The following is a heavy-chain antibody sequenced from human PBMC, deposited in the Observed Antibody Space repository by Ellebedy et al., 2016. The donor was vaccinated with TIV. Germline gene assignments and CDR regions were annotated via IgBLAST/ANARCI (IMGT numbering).Heavy chain of an antibody. V-gene: IGHV4-59*01. D-gene: IGHD3-10*01. CDR1: GGTIGRDY. CDR3: AREERFMVRETHTYDI. J-gene: IGHJ3*02. CDR2: IQDSGRT. Sequence: MPSETLSLTCIVSGGTIGRDYWNWIRQPPGKGLEWIGYIQDSGRTNYNPSLKSRVTISVDTSKNQFSLKLSSVTAADTAVYFCAREERFMVRETHTYDIWGQGTMVTVSS.